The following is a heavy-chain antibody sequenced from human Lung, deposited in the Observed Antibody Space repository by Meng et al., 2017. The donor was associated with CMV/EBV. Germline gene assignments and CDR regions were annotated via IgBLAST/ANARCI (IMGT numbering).Heavy chain of an antibody. Sequence: SGPTLVXHTHTLTLTCTFSGFSLSTSGMRVSWIRQPPGQALEWLARLDWDDDKSYNTSLKTRLTVSKDTSANQVVFTMTNMDPVDTATYYCARFQIGYVGAFDIWGPGTMVTVSS. CDR3: ARFQIGYVGAFDI. V-gene: IGHV2-70D*14. CDR1: GFSLSTSGMR. J-gene: IGHJ3*02. CDR2: LDWDDDK. D-gene: IGHD5-12*01.